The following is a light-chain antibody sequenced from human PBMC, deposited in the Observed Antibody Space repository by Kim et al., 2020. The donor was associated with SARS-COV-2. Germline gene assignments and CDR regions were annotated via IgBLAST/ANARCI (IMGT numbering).Light chain of an antibody. J-gene: IGKJ4*01. Sequence: ESTGDRVTINCRASQDISSYLAWYQQKPGKAPKVLIYAASTLHTGVPSSFSGSGSGTDFTLTISYLQSEDFATYYCQQYYSYPLTFGGGTKVDIK. CDR3: QQYYSYPLT. V-gene: IGKV1-8*01. CDR1: QDISSY. CDR2: AAS.